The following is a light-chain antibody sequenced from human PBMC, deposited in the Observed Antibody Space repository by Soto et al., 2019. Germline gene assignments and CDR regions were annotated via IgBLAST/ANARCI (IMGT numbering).Light chain of an antibody. J-gene: IGKJ5*01. Sequence: EIVMTQSPATLSVSPGERATFSCWASQSVSSNLAWYQQKPGQAPRLLIYDASTRATGIPARFSGSGSGTEFTLTISSLQSEDFGVYHCQQYNNWPPITFGQGTRLEIK. CDR2: DAS. CDR1: QSVSSN. V-gene: IGKV3D-15*01. CDR3: QQYNNWPPIT.